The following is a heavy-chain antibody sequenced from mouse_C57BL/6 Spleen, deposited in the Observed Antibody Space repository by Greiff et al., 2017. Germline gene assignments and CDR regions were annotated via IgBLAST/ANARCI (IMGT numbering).Heavy chain of an antibody. D-gene: IGHD2-4*01. CDR3: VRDDDSHWYFDV. Sequence: QVVESGGGLVQPKGSLKLSCAASGFTFNTYAMHWVRQAPGKGLEWVARIRSKSSNYATYYADSVKDRFTISRDDSQSMLYLQMNNLKTEDTAMYYCVRDDDSHWYFDVWGTGTTVTVSS. J-gene: IGHJ1*03. CDR2: IRSKSSNYAT. V-gene: IGHV10-3*01. CDR1: GFTFNTYA.